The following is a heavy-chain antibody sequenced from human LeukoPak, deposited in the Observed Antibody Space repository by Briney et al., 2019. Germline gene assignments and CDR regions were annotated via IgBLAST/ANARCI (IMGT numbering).Heavy chain of an antibody. D-gene: IGHD2-2*03. V-gene: IGHV1-46*01. CDR3: ARDGLARGGMDV. J-gene: IGHJ6*02. CDR2: INPSGGST. Sequence: GASVKVSCKASGYTFTSYYMHWVRQAPGQGLEWMGIINPSGGSTGYAQKFQGRVTMTRDTSTSTVYMELSSLRSEDTAVYYCARDGLARGGMDVWGQGTTVTVSS. CDR1: GYTFTSYY.